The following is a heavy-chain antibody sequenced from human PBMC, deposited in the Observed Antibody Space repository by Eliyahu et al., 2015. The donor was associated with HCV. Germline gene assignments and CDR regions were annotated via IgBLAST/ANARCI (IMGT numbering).Heavy chain of an antibody. J-gene: IGHJ4*02. D-gene: IGHD2-2*01. CDR3: ALEVMTHTPAFGY. V-gene: IGHV1-69*01. CDR1: GGTFNKYP. CDR2: INPMFGTV. Sequence: QVQLVQSGPEVKKPGSSVKVSCKTSGGTFNKYPIPWXRPAPGQGXXWMGEINPMFGTVNYAQNFQGKVTITADASTGTAYLELSSLRSDDTALYYCALEVMTHTPAFGYWGQGTLVTVSS.